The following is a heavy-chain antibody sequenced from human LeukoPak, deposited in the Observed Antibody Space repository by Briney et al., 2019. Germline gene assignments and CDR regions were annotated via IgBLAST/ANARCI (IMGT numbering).Heavy chain of an antibody. V-gene: IGHV3-11*04. D-gene: IGHD3-10*01. CDR2: ISSSGSTI. CDR3: ARDRGTNPLLRGVIIY. CDR1: GFTFSDYY. J-gene: IGHJ4*02. Sequence: PGGSLRLSCAASGFTFSDYYMSWIRQAPGKGLEWVSYISSSGSTIYYADSVKGRFTFSRDNAKNSLYLQMNSLRAEDTAVYYCARDRGTNPLLRGVIIYWGQGTLVTVSS.